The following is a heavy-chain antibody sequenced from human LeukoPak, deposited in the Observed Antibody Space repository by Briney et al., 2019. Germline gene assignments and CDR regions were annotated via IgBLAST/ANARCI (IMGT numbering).Heavy chain of an antibody. CDR3: ARLDLLDSSGMDY. Sequence: GGSLRLSCAASGFTFLSYWMSWVRQAPGKGLEWVANIKQDGSEKYYVDSVKGRFTISRDNAKNSLYLQMNSLRADDTAVYYCARLDLLDSSGMDYWGQGTLVTVSS. D-gene: IGHD3-22*01. J-gene: IGHJ4*02. CDR1: GFTFLSYW. CDR2: IKQDGSEK. V-gene: IGHV3-7*03.